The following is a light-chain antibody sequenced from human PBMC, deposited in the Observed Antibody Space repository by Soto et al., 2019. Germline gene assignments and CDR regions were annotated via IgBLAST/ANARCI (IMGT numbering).Light chain of an antibody. V-gene: IGLV2-14*01. CDR2: EVS. J-gene: IGLJ2*01. CDR1: SSDVGRYNY. CDR3: SSYASGSTLVV. Sequence: QSVLTQPASVSGSPGQSITISCTGTSSDVGRYNYVSWYQQHPGKAPKLIIYEVSNRPSGVSKRFSGSKSGNTASLTISGLQGEDEADYYCSSYASGSTLVVFGGGTQLTVL.